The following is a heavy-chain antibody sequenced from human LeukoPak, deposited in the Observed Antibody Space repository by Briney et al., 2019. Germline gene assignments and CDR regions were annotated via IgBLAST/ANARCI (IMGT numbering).Heavy chain of an antibody. D-gene: IGHD3-10*01. CDR2: INPSGGST. V-gene: IGHV1-46*01. J-gene: IGHJ4*02. Sequence: ASVTVSFKASGYTFTSYYMHWVRQAPGQGLEWMGIINPSGGSTSYAQKFQGRVTMTRDTSTSTVYMELSSLRSEDTAVHYCARDLRLYYGSGSFDYWGQGTLVTVSS. CDR3: ARDLRLYYGSGSFDY. CDR1: GYTFTSYY.